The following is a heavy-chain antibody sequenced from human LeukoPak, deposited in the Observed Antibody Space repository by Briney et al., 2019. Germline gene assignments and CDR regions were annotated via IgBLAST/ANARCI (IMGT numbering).Heavy chain of an antibody. CDR1: GYTFTSYG. V-gene: IGHV1-18*01. J-gene: IGHJ4*02. Sequence: ASVKVSCTASGYTFTSYGISWVRQAPRQGLEWRGWISAYNGNTNNAQKLQGRVSMTTDTSTSTHYMELRSLRSDDTAVYYCARRLAEGYCSSTSCLYFDYWGRGTLVTVSS. D-gene: IGHD2-2*01. CDR3: ARRLAEGYCSSTSCLYFDY. CDR2: ISAYNGNT.